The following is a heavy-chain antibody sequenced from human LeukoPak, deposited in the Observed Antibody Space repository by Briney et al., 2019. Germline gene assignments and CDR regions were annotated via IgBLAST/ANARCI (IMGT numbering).Heavy chain of an antibody. CDR2: MNPNSGNT. CDR1: GYTFTSYD. J-gene: IGHJ4*02. CDR3: ARGHRDYGDYTFDY. D-gene: IGHD4-17*01. V-gene: IGHV1-8*03. Sequence: GASVKVSCKASGYTFTSYDINWVRQATGQGLEWMGWMNPNSGNTGYAQKFQGRVTITRNTSISTAYMELSSLRSEDTAVYYCARGHRDYGDYTFDYWGQGTLVTVSS.